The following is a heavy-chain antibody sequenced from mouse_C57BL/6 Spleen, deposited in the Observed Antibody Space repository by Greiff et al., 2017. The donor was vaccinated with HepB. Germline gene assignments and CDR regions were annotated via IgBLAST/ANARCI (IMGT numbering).Heavy chain of an antibody. CDR1: GFTFSSYG. J-gene: IGHJ2*01. CDR2: ISSGGSYT. V-gene: IGHV5-6*01. D-gene: IGHD1-1*01. Sequence: EVKLVESGGDLVKPGGSLKLSCAASGFTFSSYGMSWVRQTPDKRLEWVATISSGGSYTYYPDSVKGRCTISRDNAKNTLYLQMSSLKSEDTAMYYCSRQPPYYYGSSYYFDYWGQGTTLTVSS. CDR3: SRQPPYYYGSSYYFDY.